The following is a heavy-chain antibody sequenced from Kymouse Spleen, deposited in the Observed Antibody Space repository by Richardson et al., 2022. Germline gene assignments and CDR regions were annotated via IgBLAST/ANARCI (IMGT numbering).Heavy chain of an antibody. CDR3: AKWMMVRGVIITPYYYYGMDV. Sequence: QVQLVESGGGVVQPGRSLRLSCAASGFTFSSYGMHWVRQAPGKGLEWVAVISYDGSNKYYADSVKGRFTISRDNSKNTLYLQMNSLRAEDTAVYYCAKWMMVRGVIITPYYYYGMDVWGQGTTVTVSS. D-gene: IGHD3-10*01. CDR1: GFTFSSYG. V-gene: IGHV3-30*18. CDR2: ISYDGSNK. J-gene: IGHJ6*02.